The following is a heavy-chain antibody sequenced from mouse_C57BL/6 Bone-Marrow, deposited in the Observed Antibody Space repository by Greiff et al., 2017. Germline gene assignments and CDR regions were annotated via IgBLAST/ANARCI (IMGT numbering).Heavy chain of an antibody. D-gene: IGHD2-2*01. V-gene: IGHV5-6*01. J-gene: IGHJ1*03. CDR2: ISSGGSYT. CDR1: GFTFSSYG. Sequence: EVQLVESGGDLVKPGGSLKLSCAASGFTFSSYGMPWVRQTPDKRLEWVATISSGGSYTYYPDSVKGRFTISRDNAKNTLYLQLSSLKSEDTAMYDCAYGVVTTWDFDVWGTGTTVTVSS. CDR3: AYGVVTTWDFDV.